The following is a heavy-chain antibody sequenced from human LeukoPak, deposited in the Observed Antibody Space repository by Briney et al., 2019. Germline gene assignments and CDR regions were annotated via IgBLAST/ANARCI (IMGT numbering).Heavy chain of an antibody. V-gene: IGHV3-23*01. Sequence: GGSLRLSCAVSGVTLSNYGMTWVRQAPGKGLGWVAGLSGSGGSTNYADSVNGRFTISRDNAKNTLYLQMNSLRAEDTAVYFCAKRGVVIRVILVGFHKEAYYFDSWGQGVLVTVSS. J-gene: IGHJ4*02. CDR1: GVTLSNYG. CDR3: AKRGVVIRVILVGFHKEAYYFDS. D-gene: IGHD3-22*01. CDR2: LSGSGGST.